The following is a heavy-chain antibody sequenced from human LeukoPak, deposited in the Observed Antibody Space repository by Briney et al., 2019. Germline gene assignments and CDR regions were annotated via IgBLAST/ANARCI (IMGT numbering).Heavy chain of an antibody. J-gene: IGHJ3*02. D-gene: IGHD6-19*01. CDR1: GGSISSYY. CDR2: IYTSGST. Sequence: MPSETLSLTCTASGGSISSYYWSWIRQPAGKGLEWIGRIYTSGSTNYNPSLKSRVTMSVDTSKNQFSLKLSSVTAADTAVYYCARVYTVAGPPFGALDIWGQGTMVTVSS. CDR3: ARVYTVAGPPFGALDI. V-gene: IGHV4-4*07.